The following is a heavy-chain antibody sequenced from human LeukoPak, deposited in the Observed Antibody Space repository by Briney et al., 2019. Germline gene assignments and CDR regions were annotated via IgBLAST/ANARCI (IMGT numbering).Heavy chain of an antibody. CDR1: GFTFSSYS. CDR3: ARELVVVALWGFDH. CDR2: ISSSSSYI. J-gene: IGHJ4*02. D-gene: IGHD3-22*01. V-gene: IGHV3-21*01. Sequence: PGGSLRLSCAASGFTFSSYSMNWVRQAPGKGLEWVSSISSSSSYIYYADSVKGRFTISRDNAKNSLYLQMNSLRAADTAVCYCARELVVVALWGFDHWGQGTLVTVSS.